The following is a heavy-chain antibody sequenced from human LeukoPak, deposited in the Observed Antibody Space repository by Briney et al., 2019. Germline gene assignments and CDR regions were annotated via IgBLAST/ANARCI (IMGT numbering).Heavy chain of an antibody. J-gene: IGHJ6*03. CDR2: ISSSSFKI. Sequence: GGSLRLSCAAPEFTFVRYAMTWVRQAPGKGLEGVSYISSSSFKIGYADSVKGRFTISRDNSKNSLYLQMDSLRVEDTAVYYCVRDPSYGSSWYYYMDVWGKGTTVTVSS. CDR3: VRDPSYGSSWYYYMDV. V-gene: IGHV3-48*04. CDR1: EFTFVRYA. D-gene: IGHD6-13*01.